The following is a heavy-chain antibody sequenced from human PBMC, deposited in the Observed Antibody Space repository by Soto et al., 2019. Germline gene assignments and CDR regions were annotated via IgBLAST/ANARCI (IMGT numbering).Heavy chain of an antibody. CDR3: AKSRGSGTYYNPFEAFDI. D-gene: IGHD3-10*01. CDR2: ISGSGGGA. V-gene: IGHV3-23*01. CDR1: GFTFNNYA. Sequence: EVQLLESGGGLVQPGGSLRLSCAASGFTFNNYALSWVRQAPGKGLEWVSGISGSGGGAYNADRVKGRFTISRDNSKNTLYLQMNSLRAEDTAVYYCAKSRGSGTYYNPFEAFDIWGQGTKVTVSS. J-gene: IGHJ3*02.